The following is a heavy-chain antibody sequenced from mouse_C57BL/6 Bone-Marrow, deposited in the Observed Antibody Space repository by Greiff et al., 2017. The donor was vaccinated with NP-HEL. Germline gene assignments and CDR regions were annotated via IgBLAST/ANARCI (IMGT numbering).Heavy chain of an antibody. CDR1: GYTFTEYT. CDR3: ARREGYYSNYHFFDY. J-gene: IGHJ2*01. D-gene: IGHD2-5*01. V-gene: IGHV1-62-2*01. Sequence: VQLQESGAELVKPGASVKLSCKASGYTFTEYTIHWVKQRPGQGLEWIGWFYPGSGSIKYNENFKDKATLTADKSSSTVYMELSRVTSEDSAVYFCARREGYYSNYHFFDYWGQGTTLTGSS. CDR2: FYPGSGSI.